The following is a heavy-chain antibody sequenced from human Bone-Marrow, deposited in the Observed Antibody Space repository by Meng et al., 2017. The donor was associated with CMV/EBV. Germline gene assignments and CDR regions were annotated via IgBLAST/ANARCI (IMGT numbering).Heavy chain of an antibody. Sequence: SVKVSCKASGGTFSSYTISWVRQAPGQGLEWMGRIIPILGIANYAQKFQGRVTITADKSTSTAYMELSSLRSEDTAVYYCARDVGSSWYNDYWGQGTLVTVSS. D-gene: IGHD6-13*01. CDR3: ARDVGSSWYNDY. CDR1: GGTFSSYT. CDR2: IIPILGIA. J-gene: IGHJ4*02. V-gene: IGHV1-69*04.